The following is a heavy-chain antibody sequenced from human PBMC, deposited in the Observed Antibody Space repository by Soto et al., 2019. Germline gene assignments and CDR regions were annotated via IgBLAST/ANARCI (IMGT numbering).Heavy chain of an antibody. CDR1: GFTFSSYG. Sequence: LRLSCAASGFTFSSYGMHWVRQAPGKGLEWVAVISYDGSNKYYADSVKGRFTISRDNSKNTLYLQMNSLRAEDTAVYYCAKSPGNWNTGTYYYYYYGMDVWGQGTTVTVSS. D-gene: IGHD1-20*01. V-gene: IGHV3-30*18. J-gene: IGHJ6*02. CDR2: ISYDGSNK. CDR3: AKSPGNWNTGTYYYYYYGMDV.